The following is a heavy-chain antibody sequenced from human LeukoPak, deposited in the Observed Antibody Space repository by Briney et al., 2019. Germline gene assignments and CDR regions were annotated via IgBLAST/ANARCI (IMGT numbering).Heavy chain of an antibody. V-gene: IGHV4-59*01. Sequence: PSETLSLTCTVSGGSISSYYWSWIRQPPGKGLEWIGYIYYSGSTNYNPSLKSRVTISVDTSKNQFSLKLSSVTAADTAVYYCARGNRDYMYYFDYWGQGTLVTVSS. D-gene: IGHD4-17*01. CDR2: IYYSGST. CDR3: ARGNRDYMYYFDY. J-gene: IGHJ4*02. CDR1: GGSISSYY.